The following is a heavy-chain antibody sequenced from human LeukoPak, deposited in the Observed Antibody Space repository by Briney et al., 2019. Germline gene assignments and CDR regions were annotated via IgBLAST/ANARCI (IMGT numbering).Heavy chain of an antibody. CDR3: AKDSNSGYDSYYFDY. V-gene: IGHV3-23*01. J-gene: IGHJ4*02. D-gene: IGHD5-12*01. Sequence: GGSLRLSCAASGFTFRSYAMNWVRQAPGKGLEWVSAISVSAGSTYYADSVKGRFTISRDNSKNTLYLQMNSLRAEDTAVYYCAKDSNSGYDSYYFDYWGQGTLVTVSS. CDR1: GFTFRSYA. CDR2: ISVSAGST.